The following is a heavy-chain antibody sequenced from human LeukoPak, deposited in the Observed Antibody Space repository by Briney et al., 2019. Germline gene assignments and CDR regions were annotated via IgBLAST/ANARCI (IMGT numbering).Heavy chain of an antibody. Sequence: GGSLRLCCAASGFTFSTSWMTWVRQAPGKGLEWVANIKQDGSEKYYVDSVKGRFAVSRDNAKNSLYLQMNSLRAEDTAVYYCARAQSGFWSGYCFDYWGQGTLVTVFS. D-gene: IGHD3-3*01. V-gene: IGHV3-7*01. J-gene: IGHJ4*02. CDR2: IKQDGSEK. CDR1: GFTFSTSW. CDR3: ARAQSGFWSGYCFDY.